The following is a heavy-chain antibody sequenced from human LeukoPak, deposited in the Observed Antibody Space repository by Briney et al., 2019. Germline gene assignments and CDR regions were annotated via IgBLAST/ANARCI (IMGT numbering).Heavy chain of an antibody. CDR2: ISHSGGT. CDR1: GDSISSYY. J-gene: IGHJ3*02. CDR3: ARDPPGDNGAFDI. D-gene: IGHD7-27*01. Sequence: SETLSLTCSVSGDSISSYYWTWIRQPPGKGLEWIGEISHSGGTNYNPSLKSRVTISVDTSKNQFSLKLSSVTAADTAVYYCARDPPGDNGAFDIWGQGTMVTVSS. V-gene: IGHV4-34*01.